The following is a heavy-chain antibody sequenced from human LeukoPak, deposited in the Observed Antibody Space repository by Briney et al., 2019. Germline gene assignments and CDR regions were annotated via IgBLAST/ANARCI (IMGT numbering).Heavy chain of an antibody. CDR2: ISSSSSTI. J-gene: IGHJ4*02. D-gene: IGHD2/OR15-2a*01. Sequence: PGGSLRLSCAASGFTFSSYGMHWVRQAPGKGLEWVSYISSSSSTIYYADSVKGRFTISRDNAKNSLYLQMNSLRAEDTAVYYCAREGDEYYDYWGQGTLVTVSS. CDR3: AREGDEYYDY. CDR1: GFTFSSYG. V-gene: IGHV3-48*04.